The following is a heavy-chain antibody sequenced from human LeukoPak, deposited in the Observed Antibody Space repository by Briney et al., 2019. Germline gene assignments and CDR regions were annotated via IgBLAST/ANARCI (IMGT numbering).Heavy chain of an antibody. Sequence: ASVEASCKPSGHTFTNYGISWVLQAPGQWLEWLGWIIAYKGNINFAQKLQGRVTMTTRTATSTAHMELRSLRSDDTAVYYCARGFPPRILYDSSGYYSYYFDYWGQGTLVTVSS. D-gene: IGHD3-22*01. CDR2: IIAYKGNI. CDR1: GHTFTNYG. V-gene: IGHV1-18*01. J-gene: IGHJ4*02. CDR3: ARGFPPRILYDSSGYYSYYFDY.